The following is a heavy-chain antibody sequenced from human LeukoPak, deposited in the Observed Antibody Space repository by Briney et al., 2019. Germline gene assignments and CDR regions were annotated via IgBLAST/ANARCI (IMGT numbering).Heavy chain of an antibody. Sequence: SETLSFTCAVYGGSFSGYYWSWIRQPPGKGLEWIGEINHSGSTNYNPSLKSRVTISVDTSKNQFSLKLSSVTAADTAVYYCARLEWYYYDSSGYGYFDYWGQGTLVTVSS. J-gene: IGHJ4*02. V-gene: IGHV4-34*01. D-gene: IGHD3-22*01. CDR3: ARLEWYYYDSSGYGYFDY. CDR1: GGSFSGYY. CDR2: INHSGST.